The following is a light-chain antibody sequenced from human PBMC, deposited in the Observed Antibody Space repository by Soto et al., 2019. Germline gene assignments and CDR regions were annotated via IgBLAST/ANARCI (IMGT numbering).Light chain of an antibody. CDR3: QSYDRNNVNVV. CDR1: KLGDKY. Sequence: SYELTQPPSVSVSPGQTASITCSGDKLGDKYACWYQQKPGQSPVQVIYQDSKRPSGIPERFSGSNSGNTATLTISGTQAMDEADYYCQSYDRNNVNVVFGGGTKVTVL. CDR2: QDS. J-gene: IGLJ2*01. V-gene: IGLV3-1*01.